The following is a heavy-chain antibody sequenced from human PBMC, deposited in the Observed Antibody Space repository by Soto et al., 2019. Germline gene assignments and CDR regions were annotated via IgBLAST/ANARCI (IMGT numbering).Heavy chain of an antibody. V-gene: IGHV3-23*01. CDR2: ICGSGDRT. D-gene: IGHD5-18*01. J-gene: IGHJ4*02. Sequence: EVQLLESGGGLVQPGGSLRLSCAASGFTFSNYAMSWLRQPPGKGLEWVSAICGSGDRTYYADSVKGRFTISRDNSKNTLYLQMNSLRAEDSAVYYCVKERSGHSYADSWGQGTLVTVSS. CDR1: GFTFSNYA. CDR3: VKERSGHSYADS.